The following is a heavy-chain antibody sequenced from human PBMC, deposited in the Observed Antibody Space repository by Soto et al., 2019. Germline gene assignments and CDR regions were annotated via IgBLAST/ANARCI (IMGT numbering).Heavy chain of an antibody. Sequence: SVKVSCKASGGTFSSYAISWVRQAPGQGLEWMGGIIPIFGTANYAQKFQGRVTITADESTSTAYMELSSMRSEDTAVYYCARGGTMIVVVPNWFDPWGQGTLVTVSS. CDR1: GGTFSSYA. J-gene: IGHJ5*02. CDR2: IIPIFGTA. D-gene: IGHD3-22*01. CDR3: ARGGTMIVVVPNWFDP. V-gene: IGHV1-69*13.